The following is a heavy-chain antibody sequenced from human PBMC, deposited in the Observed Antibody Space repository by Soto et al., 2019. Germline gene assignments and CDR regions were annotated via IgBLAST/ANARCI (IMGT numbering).Heavy chain of an antibody. J-gene: IGHJ4*02. CDR2: ISYDGSNK. V-gene: IGHV3-30-3*01. CDR3: ARAPSPYSSGWYFDY. CDR1: GFTFSSYA. D-gene: IGHD6-19*01. Sequence: QVQLVESGGGVVQPGRSLRLSCAASGFTFSSYAMHWVRQAPGKGLEWVAVISYDGSNKYYADSVKGRFTISRDNSXITLYLQMNSLRAEDTAVYYCARAPSPYSSGWYFDYWGQGTLVTVSS.